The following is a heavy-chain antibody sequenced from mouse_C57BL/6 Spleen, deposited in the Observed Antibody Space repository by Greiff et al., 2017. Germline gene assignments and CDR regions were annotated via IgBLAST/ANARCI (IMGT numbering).Heavy chain of an antibody. CDR3: ARHEDYGYAMDY. CDR2: ISSGGSYT. D-gene: IGHD2-4*01. V-gene: IGHV5-6*01. J-gene: IGHJ4*01. Sequence: EVHLVESGGDLVKPGGSLKLSCAASGFTFSSYGMSWVRQTPDKRLEWVATISSGGSYTYYPDSVKGRFTISRDNAKNTLYLQMSSLKSEDTAMYYCARHEDYGYAMDYWGQGTSVTVSS. CDR1: GFTFSSYG.